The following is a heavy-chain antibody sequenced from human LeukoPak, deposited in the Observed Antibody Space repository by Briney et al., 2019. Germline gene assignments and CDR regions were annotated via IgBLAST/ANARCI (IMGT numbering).Heavy chain of an antibody. D-gene: IGHD6-13*01. J-gene: IGHJ6*03. CDR1: GFTFNNYW. CDR3: LAGYYYYYMDV. CDR2: TNTHGTSA. V-gene: IGHV3-74*01. Sequence: GGSLRLSCAASGFTFNNYWMHWVRQAPGKGLVWVARTNTHGTSANYADSVKGRFIICRDNANNTLYLQMNGLRDEDTGVYYALAGYYYYYMDVWGKGTTVTVSS.